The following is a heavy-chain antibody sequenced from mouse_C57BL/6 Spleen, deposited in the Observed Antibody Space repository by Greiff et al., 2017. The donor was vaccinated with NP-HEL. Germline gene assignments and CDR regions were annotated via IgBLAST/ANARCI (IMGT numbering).Heavy chain of an antibody. CDR2: IRNKANGYTT. D-gene: IGHD1-1*01. CDR3: ARSPDYYGSSYWYFDV. Sequence: EVKLMESGGGLVQPGGSLSLSCAASGFTFTDYYMSWVRQPPGKALEWLGFIRNKANGYTTEYSASVKGRFTISRDNSQSILYLQMNALRAEDSATYYCARSPDYYGSSYWYFDVWGTGTTVTVSS. V-gene: IGHV7-3*01. J-gene: IGHJ1*03. CDR1: GFTFTDYY.